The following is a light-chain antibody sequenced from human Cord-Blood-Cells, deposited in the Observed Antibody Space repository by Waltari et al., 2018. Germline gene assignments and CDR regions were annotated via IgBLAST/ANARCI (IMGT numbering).Light chain of an antibody. J-gene: IGLJ2*01. Sequence: SALTQPASVSGSPGQSITISCTGTSSDVGGYNHVSWYQQHPGKAPKLMIYYVSNRPSGVSNRFSGSKSGNTASLTISGLQAEDEADYYCSSYTSSSTLVVFGGGTKLTVL. CDR3: SSYTSSSTLVV. CDR2: YVS. V-gene: IGLV2-14*01. CDR1: SSDVGGYNH.